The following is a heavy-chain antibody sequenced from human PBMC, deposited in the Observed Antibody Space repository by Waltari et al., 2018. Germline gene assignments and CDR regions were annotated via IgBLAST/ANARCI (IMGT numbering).Heavy chain of an antibody. D-gene: IGHD7-27*01. V-gene: IGHV3-73*01. J-gene: IGHJ4*02. CDR3: TRPTNWGFDY. Sequence: EVQLVESGGGLVQPGGSLRLSCAASGFTFSGSAMPWVRQASGKGLGWVGRIRSKANSYATAYAASVKGRFTISRDDSKNTAYLQMNSLKTEDTAVYYCTRPTNWGFDYWGQGTLVTVSS. CDR2: IRSKANSYAT. CDR1: GFTFSGSA.